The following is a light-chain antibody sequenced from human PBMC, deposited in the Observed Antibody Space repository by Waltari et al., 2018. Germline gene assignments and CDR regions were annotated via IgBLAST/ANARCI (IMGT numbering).Light chain of an antibody. CDR3: QQRRNWPLT. CDR1: QSIHHF. Sequence: DTVLTHSPSILSLSTGASPTLPCRASQSIHHFLAWYQQKPGQAPRLLIYDTSNRATGISARFSGSGFGTDFTLTISSLEPEDFAVYYCQQRRNWPLTFGGGTKVEIK. V-gene: IGKV3-11*01. CDR2: DTS. J-gene: IGKJ4*01.